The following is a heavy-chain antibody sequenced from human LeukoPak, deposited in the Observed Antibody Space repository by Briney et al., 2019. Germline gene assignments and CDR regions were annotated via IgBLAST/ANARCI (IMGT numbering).Heavy chain of an antibody. CDR3: ARASPGYYYDSSGYKY. D-gene: IGHD3-22*01. Sequence: SETLSLTCTVSGGSISSYYWSWIRQPAGKGLEWIGRIYTSGSTNYNPSLKSRVTMSVDTSRNQFSLKLSSVTAADTAVYYCARASPGYYYDSSGYKYWGQGTLVTVSS. CDR1: GGSISSYY. V-gene: IGHV4-4*07. J-gene: IGHJ4*02. CDR2: IYTSGST.